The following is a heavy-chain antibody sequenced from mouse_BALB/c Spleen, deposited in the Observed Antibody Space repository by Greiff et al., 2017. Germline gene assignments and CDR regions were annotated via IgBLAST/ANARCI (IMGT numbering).Heavy chain of an antibody. V-gene: IGHV2-9*02. CDR1: GFSLTSYG. CDR3: ARGGGYDYDYAMDY. J-gene: IGHJ4*01. Sequence: VQVVESGPGLVAPSQSPSITCTVSGFSLTSYGVHWVRQPPGKGLEWLGVIWAGGSTNYNSALMSRLSISKDNSKSQVFLKMNSLQTDDTAMYYCARGGGYDYDYAMDYWGQGTSVTVSS. D-gene: IGHD2-4*01. CDR2: IWAGGST.